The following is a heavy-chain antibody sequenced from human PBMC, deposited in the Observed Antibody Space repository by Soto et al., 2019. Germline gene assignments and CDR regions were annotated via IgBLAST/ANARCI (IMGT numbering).Heavy chain of an antibody. J-gene: IGHJ4*02. CDR1: GGSISSGGYS. CDR3: ARGYYGSGSMPFDY. D-gene: IGHD3-10*01. Sequence: QLQLQESGSGLVKPSQTLSLTCAVSGGSISSGGYSWSWIRQPPGKGLEWIGYIYHSGSTYYNPSHKSRVTRSVDRSKNQSSLKLSSVTAADTAVYYCARGYYGSGSMPFDYWGQGTLVTVSS. V-gene: IGHV4-30-2*01. CDR2: IYHSGST.